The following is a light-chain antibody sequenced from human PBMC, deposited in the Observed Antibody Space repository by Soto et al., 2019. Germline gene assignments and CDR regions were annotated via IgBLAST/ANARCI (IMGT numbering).Light chain of an antibody. J-gene: IGKJ2*01. V-gene: IGKV1-5*01. CDR3: QQYNRFSYT. CDR1: ESISTW. Sequence: DIQMTQTPSTLSASVGDRVTITCRASESISTWLAWYQQKPGKSPKLLIYGASNLERGVPSRFSGSGSGTEFTLTISRLQPDDFAAYYCQQYNRFSYTFGPGTKLEIK. CDR2: GAS.